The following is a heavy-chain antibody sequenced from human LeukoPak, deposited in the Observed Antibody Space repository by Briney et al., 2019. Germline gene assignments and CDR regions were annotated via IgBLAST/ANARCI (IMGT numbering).Heavy chain of an antibody. CDR2: INPSGGST. J-gene: IGHJ2*01. V-gene: IGHV1-46*03. CDR3: ARDFKLEPQTRDNWYFDL. D-gene: IGHD1-1*01. CDR1: GYTFTSYG. Sequence: ASVKVSCKASGYTFTSYGISWVRQAPGQGLEWMGIINPSGGSTSYAQKFQGRVTMTRDTSTSTVYMELSSLRSEDTAVYYCARDFKLEPQTRDNWYFDLWGRGTLVTVSS.